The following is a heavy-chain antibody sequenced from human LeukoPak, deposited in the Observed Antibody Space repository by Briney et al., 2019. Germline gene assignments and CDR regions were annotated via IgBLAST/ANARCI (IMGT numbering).Heavy chain of an antibody. CDR2: INAGHGNT. Sequence: GALVKVSCKASGYTFTSYAIQWVRQAPGQRLEWMGWINAGHGNTKYSQNFQGRVTITRDTSASTAYMGLSSLRSEDTAVYYCARGAGFAEPLPEYWGQGTLLTVSS. V-gene: IGHV1-3*01. CDR1: GYTFTSYA. J-gene: IGHJ4*02. D-gene: IGHD1-14*01. CDR3: ARGAGFAEPLPEY.